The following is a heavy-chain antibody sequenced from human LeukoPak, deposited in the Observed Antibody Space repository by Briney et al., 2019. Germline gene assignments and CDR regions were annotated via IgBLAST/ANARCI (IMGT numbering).Heavy chain of an antibody. V-gene: IGHV1-46*01. J-gene: IGHJ3*02. CDR3: ARNIWFGESADAFDI. D-gene: IGHD3-10*01. CDR2: INPSGGST. Sequence: ASVTVSCKASGYTFTSYYMHWVRQAPGQGLEWMGIINPSGGSTSYAQKFQGRVTMTRDMSTSTVYMELSSLRSEDTAVYYCARNIWFGESADAFDIWGQGTMVTVSS. CDR1: GYTFTSYY.